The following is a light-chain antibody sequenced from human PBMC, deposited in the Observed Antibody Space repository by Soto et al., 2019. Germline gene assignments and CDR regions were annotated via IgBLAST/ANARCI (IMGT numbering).Light chain of an antibody. Sequence: EIVLTQSPDTLSLSPGERATLSCRASQSLTSSYLAWYQQKPGQSPRLLIYGACRRATGIPDRFSGSGSGTDFTLTISRLEPEDFAVYYCQQYDASLWTFGQGTKVEIK. CDR2: GAC. CDR1: QSLTSSY. CDR3: QQYDASLWT. J-gene: IGKJ1*01. V-gene: IGKV3-20*01.